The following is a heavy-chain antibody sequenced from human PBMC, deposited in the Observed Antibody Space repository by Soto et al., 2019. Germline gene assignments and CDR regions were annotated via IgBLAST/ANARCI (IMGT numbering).Heavy chain of an antibody. J-gene: IGHJ4*02. CDR1: GFTFSAYS. Sequence: EVQLGESGGGLVQPGVSLRLSCAASGFTFSAYSMNWVRQAPGKGLEWVSYISSRTNTIYYADSVRGRFTISRDDAKNSLYLQMDSLRAEDTAVYYCARDRRIAAAADFYFASWGQGTLVTVSS. V-gene: IGHV3-48*01. CDR3: ARDRRIAAAADFYFAS. D-gene: IGHD6-13*01. CDR2: ISSRTNTI.